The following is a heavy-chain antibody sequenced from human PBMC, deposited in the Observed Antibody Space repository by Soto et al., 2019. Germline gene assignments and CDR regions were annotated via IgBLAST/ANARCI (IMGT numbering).Heavy chain of an antibody. CDR2: IIPIFGTA. J-gene: IGHJ4*02. CDR3: ASRAYCGGDCYADFDY. V-gene: IGHV1-69*13. CDR1: GGTFSSYA. Sequence: SVKVSCKASGGTFSSYAISWVRQAPGQGLEWMGGIIPIFGTANYAQKFQGRVTITADESTSTAYMELSSLRSEDTAVYYCASRAYCGGDCYADFDYWGQGTLVTVSS. D-gene: IGHD2-21*02.